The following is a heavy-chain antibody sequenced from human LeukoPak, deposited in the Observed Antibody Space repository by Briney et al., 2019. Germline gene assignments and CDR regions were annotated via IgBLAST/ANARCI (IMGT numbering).Heavy chain of an antibody. CDR2: INTDGSST. CDR1: GFTFSNYG. V-gene: IGHV3-74*01. Sequence: GGSLRLSCAASGFTFSNYGTHWVRQAPGKGLVWVSRINTDGSSTSYEDSVKGRFTISRDNAKNTLYLQMNSLRAEDTAVYYCATRIAVAAALSYWGQGTLVTVSS. J-gene: IGHJ4*02. D-gene: IGHD6-19*01. CDR3: ATRIAVAAALSY.